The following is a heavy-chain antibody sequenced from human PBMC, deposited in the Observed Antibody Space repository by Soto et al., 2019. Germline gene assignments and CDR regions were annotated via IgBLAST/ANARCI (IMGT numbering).Heavy chain of an antibody. J-gene: IGHJ4*02. CDR1: GFTFSSYG. Sequence: GGSLRLSCAASGFTFSSYGMHWVRQAPGKGLEWVAVISYDGSNKYYADSVKGRFTISRDNSKNTLYLQMNSLRAEDTAVYYCAKDSKDWRFDYWGQGTLVTVSS. V-gene: IGHV3-30*18. CDR3: AKDSKDWRFDY. D-gene: IGHD3-9*01. CDR2: ISYDGSNK.